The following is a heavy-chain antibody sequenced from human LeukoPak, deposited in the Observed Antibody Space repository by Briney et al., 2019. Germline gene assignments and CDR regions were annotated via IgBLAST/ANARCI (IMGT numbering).Heavy chain of an antibody. V-gene: IGHV4-4*09. CDR3: ARRRVNYYGSGSYYDL. J-gene: IGHJ4*02. Sequence: SETLSLTCTVSGGSISSYYRSWIRQPPGKGLEWIGYIYTSGSTNYNPSLKSRVTISVDTAKNQFSLKLSSVTAADTAMYYCARRRVNYYGSGSYYDLWGQGTLVTVSS. CDR2: IYTSGST. D-gene: IGHD3-10*01. CDR1: GGSISSYY.